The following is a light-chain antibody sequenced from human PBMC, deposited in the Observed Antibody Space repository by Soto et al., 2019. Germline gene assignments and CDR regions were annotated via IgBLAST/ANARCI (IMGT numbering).Light chain of an antibody. J-gene: IGKJ4*01. Sequence: DIQMTQSPSSVSASIGDRVTISCRASQSIYKWLVWYQQKPGKAPKLLIYAASSLQSGVPSRFSGSGYGTDFPLPISSLQPENSATYYCQQADSFPLTFGGGTKVEI. CDR2: AAS. CDR1: QSIYKW. CDR3: QQADSFPLT. V-gene: IGKV1-12*01.